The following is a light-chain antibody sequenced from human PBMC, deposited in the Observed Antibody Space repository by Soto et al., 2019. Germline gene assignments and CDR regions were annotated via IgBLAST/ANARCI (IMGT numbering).Light chain of an antibody. CDR1: QNVANY. Sequence: IVLTQSPATPTLTPWGRAAGSRRASQNVANYLDWYQQKPGQAPRLLIYGASSRASGIPDRFRGSGSGTDFTLTISRLEPEDFVVYYCQLYGNSRLTFGGGTKVDI. V-gene: IGKV3-20*01. CDR2: GAS. J-gene: IGKJ4*01. CDR3: QLYGNSRLT.